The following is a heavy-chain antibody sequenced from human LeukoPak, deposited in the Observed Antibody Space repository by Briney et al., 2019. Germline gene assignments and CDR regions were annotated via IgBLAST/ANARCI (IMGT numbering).Heavy chain of an antibody. CDR3: ARADDYADYGSPRSLDL. CDR1: GYTFIGYY. CDR2: INPNSGGT. D-gene: IGHD4-17*01. Sequence: VASVKVSCKASGYTFIGYYIHWVRQAPGQGLEWMGWINPNSGGTNYAQKFQDWVTMTRDTSISTAYMEMSRLRSDDTAVYYCARADDYADYGSPRSLDLWGQGTMVTVSS. V-gene: IGHV1-2*04. J-gene: IGHJ3*01.